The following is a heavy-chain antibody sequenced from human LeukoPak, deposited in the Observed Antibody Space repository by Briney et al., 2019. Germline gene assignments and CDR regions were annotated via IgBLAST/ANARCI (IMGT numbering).Heavy chain of an antibody. J-gene: IGHJ3*02. CDR3: GRVRAGSSSPSVRDAFDI. V-gene: IGHV4-38-2*02. Sequence: PSETLSLTCTVSGYSISSGYYWGWIRQPPGKGLEWIGSLYHSGSTYYNPSLKSRVTISVDTSKNQFSLKLSSVTAADTAVYYCGRVRAGSSSPSVRDAFDIWGQGTMVTVSS. CDR1: GYSISSGYY. CDR2: LYHSGST. D-gene: IGHD6-6*01.